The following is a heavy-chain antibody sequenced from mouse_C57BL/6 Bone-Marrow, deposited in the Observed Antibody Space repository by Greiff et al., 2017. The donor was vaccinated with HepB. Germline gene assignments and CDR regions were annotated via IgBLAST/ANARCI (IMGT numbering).Heavy chain of an antibody. CDR3: ARGYDGYYGYFDY. D-gene: IGHD2-3*01. V-gene: IGHV3-6*01. Sequence: EVQLQQSGPGLVKPSQSLSLTCSVTGYSITSGYYWNWIRQFPGNKLEWMGYISYDGSNNYNPSLKNRISITRDTSKNQFFLKLNSVTTEDTATYYCARGYDGYYGYFDYWGQGTTLTVSS. J-gene: IGHJ2*01. CDR1: GYSITSGYY. CDR2: ISYDGSN.